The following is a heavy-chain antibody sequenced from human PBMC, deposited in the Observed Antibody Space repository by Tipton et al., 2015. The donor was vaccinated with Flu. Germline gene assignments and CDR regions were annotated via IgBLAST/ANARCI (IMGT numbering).Heavy chain of an antibody. Sequence: TLSLTCTVSGGSISSSSYYWGWIRQPPGKGLEWIGSIYYSGSTYYNPSLKSRVTISVDTSKNQFSLKLSSVTAADTAVYYCASFYDSSGYFSTGYYGMDVWGQGTTVTVSS. CDR2: IYYSGST. D-gene: IGHD3-22*01. CDR1: GGSISSSSYY. V-gene: IGHV4-39*07. CDR3: ASFYDSSGYFSTGYYGMDV. J-gene: IGHJ6*02.